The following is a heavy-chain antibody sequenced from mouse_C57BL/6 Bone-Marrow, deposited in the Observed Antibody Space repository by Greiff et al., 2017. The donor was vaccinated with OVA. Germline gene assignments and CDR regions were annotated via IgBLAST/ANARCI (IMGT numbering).Heavy chain of an antibody. CDR3: ARERGVTTGWYFDV. Sequence: EVKLVESGGGLVKPGGSLKLSCAASGFTFSSYAMSWVRQTPEKRLEWVATISDGGSYTYYPDNVKGRFTISRDNAKTNLYLQMSHLKSEDTAMYYCARERGVTTGWYFDVWGTGTTVTVSS. CDR2: ISDGGSYT. V-gene: IGHV5-4*01. J-gene: IGHJ1*03. CDR1: GFTFSSYA. D-gene: IGHD2-2*01.